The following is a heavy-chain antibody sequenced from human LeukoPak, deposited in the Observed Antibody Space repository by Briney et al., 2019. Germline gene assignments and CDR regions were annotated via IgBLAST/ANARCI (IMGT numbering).Heavy chain of an antibody. CDR3: ARDHYDYVWGSYRSAPDY. J-gene: IGHJ4*02. Sequence: PGRSLRLSCAASGFTFSSYWMSWVRQAPGKGLEWVANIKQDGSEKYYVDSVKGRFTISRDNAKNSLYLQMNSLRAEDTAVYYCARDHYDYVWGSYRSAPDYWGQGTLVTVSS. CDR1: GFTFSSYW. V-gene: IGHV3-7*03. CDR2: IKQDGSEK. D-gene: IGHD3-16*02.